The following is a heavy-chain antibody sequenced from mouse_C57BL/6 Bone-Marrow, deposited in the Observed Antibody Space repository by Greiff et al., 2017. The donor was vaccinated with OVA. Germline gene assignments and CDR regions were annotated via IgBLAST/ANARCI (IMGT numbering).Heavy chain of an antibody. Sequence: VQLQQSGPELVKPGASVKISCKASGYAFSSSWMNWVKQRSGKGLEWIGRIYPGDGDTNYNGKFKGKATLTADKSTSTAYMPLSSLTSDDSAVYFCAGGGWGDYWGQGTTLTVSS. J-gene: IGHJ2*01. CDR3: AGGGWGDY. CDR2: IYPGDGDT. V-gene: IGHV1-82*01. CDR1: GYAFSSSW. D-gene: IGHD1-1*02.